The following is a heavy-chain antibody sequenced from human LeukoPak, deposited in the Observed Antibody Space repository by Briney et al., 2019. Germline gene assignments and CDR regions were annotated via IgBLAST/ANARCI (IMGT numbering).Heavy chain of an antibody. Sequence: WETLSLTCAVYGGSFSGYYSSWIRQPPGKGLEWIGEINHSGSTNYNPSLKSRVTISVDTSKNQFSLKLSSVTAADTAVYYCARRARSNPPDYWGQETLVTVSS. CDR3: ARRARSNPPDY. J-gene: IGHJ4*02. V-gene: IGHV4-34*01. D-gene: IGHD4-11*01. CDR2: INHSGST. CDR1: GGSFSGYY.